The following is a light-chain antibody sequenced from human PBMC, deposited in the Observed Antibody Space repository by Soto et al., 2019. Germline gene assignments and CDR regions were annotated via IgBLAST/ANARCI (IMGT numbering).Light chain of an antibody. CDR1: NRYDGGYNY. Sequence: QPVLTHPASGAGFPRRCSTIPRPGTNRYDGGYNYVSWYQQHPGKAPKFMIYDVSNRPSGVSNRFSGSKSGNTASLTISGLQAEDEADYYCCSYTTSNTRQIVFGTGTKVTVL. CDR2: DVS. CDR3: CSYTTSNTRQIV. J-gene: IGLJ1*01. V-gene: IGLV2-14*01.